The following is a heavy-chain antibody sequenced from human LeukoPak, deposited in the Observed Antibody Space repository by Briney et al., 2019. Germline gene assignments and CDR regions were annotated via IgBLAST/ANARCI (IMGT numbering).Heavy chain of an antibody. J-gene: IGHJ4*02. CDR1: SYSISSGYY. CDR3: AEVSVGVTKSFEY. D-gene: IGHD1-26*01. Sequence: SETLSLTCAVSSYSISSGYYWGWIRQPPGKGLEWIGSIYHSGITYYNPSLKSRVTISVDTSKNQFSLKLSSVTAADTAVYYCAEVSVGVTKSFEYWGQGTLVTVSS. CDR2: IYHSGIT. V-gene: IGHV4-38-2*01.